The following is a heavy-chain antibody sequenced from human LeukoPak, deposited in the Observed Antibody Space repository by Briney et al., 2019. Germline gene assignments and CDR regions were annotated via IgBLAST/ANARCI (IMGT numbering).Heavy chain of an antibody. V-gene: IGHV1-18*01. CDR2: ISAYNGNT. Sequence: ASVKVSCKASGYTFTSYGISWVRQAPGQGLEWMRWISAYNGNTNYAQKLQGRVTMTTDTSTSTAYMELRSLRSDDTAVYYCARDHMCSSTSCLDYYFDYWGQGTLVTVSS. CDR1: GYTFTSYG. J-gene: IGHJ4*02. D-gene: IGHD2-2*01. CDR3: ARDHMCSSTSCLDYYFDY.